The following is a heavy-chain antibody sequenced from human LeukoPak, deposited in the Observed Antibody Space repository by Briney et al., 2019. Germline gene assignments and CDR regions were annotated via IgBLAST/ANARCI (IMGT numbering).Heavy chain of an antibody. CDR2: ISAYNSNT. V-gene: IGHV1-18*01. CDR3: AKTPVYFERGAGYYYYYYMDV. CDR1: GGTFSSYA. D-gene: IGHD3-9*01. Sequence: ASVTLSCKASGGTFSSYAISWVCQSPGQGLEWMGWISAYNSNTNYAQKLQGRVTMTTDTSTSTAYIELRSLRSDDTAVYYCAKTPVYFERGAGYYYYYYMDVWGKGATVTVSS. J-gene: IGHJ6*03.